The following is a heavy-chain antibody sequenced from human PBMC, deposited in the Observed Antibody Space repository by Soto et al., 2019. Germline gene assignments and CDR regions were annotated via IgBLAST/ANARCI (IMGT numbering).Heavy chain of an antibody. CDR2: IYRTGST. CDR3: ASRDPGTSVDY. D-gene: IGHD1-7*01. J-gene: IGHJ4*02. CDR1: GGSFTSNNW. Sequence: QVQLQESGPGLVKPSGTLSLTFAVSGGSFTSNNWCTWVRQPPGQGLEWIGEIYRTGSTNYNPSLKSRVTISLDKAENQFSLKVTSLTAADTAVYYCASRDPGTSVDYWGQGTLVTVSS. V-gene: IGHV4-4*02.